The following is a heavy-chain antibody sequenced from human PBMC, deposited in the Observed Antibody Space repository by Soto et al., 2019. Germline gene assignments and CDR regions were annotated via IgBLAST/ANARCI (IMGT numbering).Heavy chain of an antibody. CDR2: VYYSGST. D-gene: IGHD4-17*01. V-gene: IGHV4-61*01. Sequence: QVQLQESGPGLVKPLETLSLTCTVSGGSVSSGSYYWSWIRQPPGKVLEWIGYVYYSGSTNYNLSLKSRVTMSIDTSKNQFSLKLSSVTAADTAMYYCARDTGSFGDYGGYYFDYWGQGTLVTVSS. J-gene: IGHJ4*02. CDR1: GGSVSSGSYY. CDR3: ARDTGSFGDYGGYYFDY.